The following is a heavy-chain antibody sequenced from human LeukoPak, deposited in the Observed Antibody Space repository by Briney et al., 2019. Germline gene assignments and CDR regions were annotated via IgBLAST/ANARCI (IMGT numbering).Heavy chain of an antibody. CDR1: GGSISSSYYY. V-gene: IGHV4-39*07. CDR2: IYYSGNT. D-gene: IGHD3-16*01. CDR3: VRDSHLGRLDFDY. J-gene: IGHJ4*02. Sequence: SETLSLTCTVSGGSISSSYYYWGWIRQPPGKGLEWIGSIYYSGNTYYNPALQSRVTIPVDTSKNQFSLKLSSVTAADTAVYYCVRDSHLGRLDFDYWGQGTLVTVSS.